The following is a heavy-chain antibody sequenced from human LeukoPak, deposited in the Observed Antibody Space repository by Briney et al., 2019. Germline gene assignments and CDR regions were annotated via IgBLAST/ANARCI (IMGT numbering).Heavy chain of an antibody. V-gene: IGHV3-66*01. CDR3: ASATSRLKQQLVR. Sequence: GGSLRLPCAASGFSVRSNYMSWVRPAPGKGREWVSVLYNDGSTYYADAVKGKFNITRDNCKNTLYLQMDSLRAEDMAVCYCASATSRLKQQLVRWGRGTLVTVSS. CDR2: LYNDGST. D-gene: IGHD6-13*01. CDR1: GFSVRSNY. J-gene: IGHJ4*02.